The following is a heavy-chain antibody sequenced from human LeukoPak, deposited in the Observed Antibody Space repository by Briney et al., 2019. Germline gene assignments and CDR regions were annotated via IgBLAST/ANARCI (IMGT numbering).Heavy chain of an antibody. J-gene: IGHJ4*02. CDR1: GFTFSTYG. Sequence: TGGSLRLSCAASGFTFSTYGMSWVRQAPGKGLEWVSAISGSGGSAYYADSVKGRFTISRDNSKNTLYLQMNSLRAEDTAVYYCAGRGSGSYFDYWGQGTLVTVSS. CDR2: ISGSGGSA. V-gene: IGHV3-23*01. D-gene: IGHD3-10*01. CDR3: AGRGSGSYFDY.